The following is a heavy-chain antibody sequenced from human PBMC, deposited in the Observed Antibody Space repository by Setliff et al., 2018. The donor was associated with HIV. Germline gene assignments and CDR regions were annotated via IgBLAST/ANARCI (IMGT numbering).Heavy chain of an antibody. CDR3: ARKHLFNVFDY. CDR1: GGSISTYY. Sequence: PSETLSLTCTASGGSISTYYWSWIRQPPGKGLEWIGYVYYSGTTNYNPSLKSRVTISVDTSKNQFSLSLNSVTAADTAVYYCARKHLFNVFDYWGQGTQVTVSS. V-gene: IGHV4-59*03. J-gene: IGHJ4*02. CDR2: VYYSGTT.